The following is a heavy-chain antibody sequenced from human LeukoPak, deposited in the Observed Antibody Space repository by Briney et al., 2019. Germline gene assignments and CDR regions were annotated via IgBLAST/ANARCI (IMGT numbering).Heavy chain of an antibody. J-gene: IGHJ4*02. CDR3: ARRYHYDTSAYYYGFNH. V-gene: IGHV1-2*02. CDR1: GYSFTAFY. CDR2: IHPRRGDT. D-gene: IGHD3-22*01. Sequence: ASVKVSCKTSGYSFTAFYIHWVRQAPGQGLEWMGWIHPRRGDTNYAQKFQGRVTMTRDTSINTGYMELSSLRSDDTAVYYCARRYHYDTSAYYYGFNHWGQGTLVTVSS.